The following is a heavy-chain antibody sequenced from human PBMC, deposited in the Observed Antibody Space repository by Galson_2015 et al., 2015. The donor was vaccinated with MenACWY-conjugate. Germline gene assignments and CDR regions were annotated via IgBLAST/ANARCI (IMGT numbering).Heavy chain of an antibody. CDR2: INSDGRST. CDR3: ARLGGDYRTTSHFDY. CDR1: GFTFSTYW. D-gene: IGHD2-21*02. Sequence: LRLSCAASGFTFSTYWMHWVRQAPGKGLVWVSRINSDGRSTSYADSVKGRFTISRDNAKSTLYLQMNSLRAEDTAVYYCARLGGDYRTTSHFDYWGQGTLV. J-gene: IGHJ4*02. V-gene: IGHV3-74*01.